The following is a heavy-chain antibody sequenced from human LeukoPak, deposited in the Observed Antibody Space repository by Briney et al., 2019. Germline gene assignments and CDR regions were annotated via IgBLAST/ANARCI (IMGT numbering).Heavy chain of an antibody. CDR3: ARAGVRGVIKYNWFDP. D-gene: IGHD3-10*01. V-gene: IGHV4-59*01. Sequence: ASETLSLTCTVSGGSISSYYWSWIRQPPGKGLAWIGYIYYSGSTNYNPSLTSRVTISVDTSKNQFSLKLSSVTAADTAVYYCARAGVRGVIKYNWFDPWGQGTLVTVSS. CDR1: GGSISSYY. J-gene: IGHJ5*02. CDR2: IYYSGST.